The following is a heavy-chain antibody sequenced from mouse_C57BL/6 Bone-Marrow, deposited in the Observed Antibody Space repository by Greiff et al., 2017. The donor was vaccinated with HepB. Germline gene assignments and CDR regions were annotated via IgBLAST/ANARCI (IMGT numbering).Heavy chain of an antibody. V-gene: IGHV5-6*01. CDR2: ISSGGSYT. CDR1: GFTFSSYG. Sequence: EVQLVESGGDLVKPGGSLKLSCAASGFTFSSYGMSWVRQTPDKRLEWVATISSGGSYTYYPDSVKGRFTISRDNAKNTLYLQMSSLKSEDTAMYYCARPSFAYWGQGTLVTVSA. J-gene: IGHJ3*01. CDR3: ARPSFAY.